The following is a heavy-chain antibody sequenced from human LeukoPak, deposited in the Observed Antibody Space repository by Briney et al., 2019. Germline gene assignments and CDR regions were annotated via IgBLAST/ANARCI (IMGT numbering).Heavy chain of an antibody. Sequence: PGGSLRLSCAASGFTFSSYGMHWVRQAPGKGLEWVAFIRYDGSNKYYADSVKGRFTISRDNSKNTLYLQMNSLRAEDTAVYYCAKEGEPTGLPYYMDVRGKGTTVTVSS. CDR1: GFTFSSYG. D-gene: IGHD3-9*01. J-gene: IGHJ6*03. V-gene: IGHV3-30*02. CDR2: IRYDGSNK. CDR3: AKEGEPTGLPYYMDV.